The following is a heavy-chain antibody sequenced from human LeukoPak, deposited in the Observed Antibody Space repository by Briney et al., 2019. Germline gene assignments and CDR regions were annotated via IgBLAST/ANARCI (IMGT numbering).Heavy chain of an antibody. CDR1: GGTFSSYA. D-gene: IGHD5-24*01. Sequence: SVKVSCKASGGTFSSYAISWVRQAPGQGLEWMGGIIPIFGTANYAQKFQGRVTITADKSTSTAYMELSSLRSEDTAVYYCASPRGEMATILSPPEQYFQHWGQGTLVTVSS. CDR2: IIPIFGTA. J-gene: IGHJ1*01. V-gene: IGHV1-69*06. CDR3: ASPRGEMATILSPPEQYFQH.